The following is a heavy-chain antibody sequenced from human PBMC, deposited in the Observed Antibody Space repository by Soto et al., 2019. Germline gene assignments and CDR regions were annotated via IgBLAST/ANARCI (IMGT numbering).Heavy chain of an antibody. Sequence: QVQLVESGGGVVQPGGSLRISCVASGFIFSTYGMHWVRQAPGKGLEWVAVIWFDGGTKYFADSVKGRFTISRDNSKNTLYLQMNSLRAEDTAVYYCVWASGPFDYWGQGTLVTVSS. CDR1: GFIFSTYG. D-gene: IGHD1-26*01. CDR2: IWFDGGTK. V-gene: IGHV3-33*01. CDR3: VWASGPFDY. J-gene: IGHJ4*02.